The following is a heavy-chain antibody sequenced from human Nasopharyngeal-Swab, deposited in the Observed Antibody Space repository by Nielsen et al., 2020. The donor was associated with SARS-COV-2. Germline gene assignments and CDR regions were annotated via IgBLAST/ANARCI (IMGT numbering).Heavy chain of an antibody. D-gene: IGHD3-16*01. Sequence: AVSLKIPRKGSGYRFTNYWIDWVRQMPGKGLESMGIIYPGDSDARYSPSFQGQVTISVDKSINATYLQWSSLKASDTAMYYCARLSSYVRLNYMGVWGKGTTVSVSS. V-gene: IGHV5-51*01. CDR2: IYPGDSDA. J-gene: IGHJ6*03. CDR1: GYRFTNYW. CDR3: ARLSSYVRLNYMGV.